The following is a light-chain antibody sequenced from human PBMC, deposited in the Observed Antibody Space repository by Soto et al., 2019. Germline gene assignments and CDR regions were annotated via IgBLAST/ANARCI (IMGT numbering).Light chain of an antibody. CDR2: KVS. V-gene: IGKV2-24*01. CDR1: QSLVHSDGTTY. CDR3: MQATQSTWT. Sequence: IVMTQTPLSSPVTLGQASSISCRSSQSLVHSDGTTYLSWFHQRPGQPPRLLIYKVSDRFAGVPERFSGSGAGTDFTLTISRVAAEDVGLYYCMQATQSTWTFGQGTKVEIK. J-gene: IGKJ1*01.